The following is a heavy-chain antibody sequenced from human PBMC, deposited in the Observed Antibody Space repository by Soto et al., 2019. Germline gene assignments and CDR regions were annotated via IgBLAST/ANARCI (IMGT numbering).Heavy chain of an antibody. CDR1: GGSVNTNY. J-gene: IGHJ3*01. CDR2: IDYSGRP. D-gene: IGHD2-21*01. Sequence: PSDTLSLTCTVSGGSVNTNYWTWIRQPPGRGPQWIGNIDYSGRPHYNPSLKSRVSMSVDISKNKFSLRLNSVTAADTAVYYCARGRKDIVGPPDVFDVWGQGTMVTVSS. CDR3: ARGRKDIVGPPDVFDV. V-gene: IGHV4-59*02.